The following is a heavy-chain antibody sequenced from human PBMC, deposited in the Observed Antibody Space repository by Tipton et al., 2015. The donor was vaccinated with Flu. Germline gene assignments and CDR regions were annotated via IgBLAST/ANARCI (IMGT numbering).Heavy chain of an antibody. D-gene: IGHD1-14*01. V-gene: IGHV3-30*02. Sequence: GSLRLSCAASGFTFSSYGMHWVRQAPGKGLEWVAFRRYDGSNKYYADSVRGRFSISRDNNKKSLYLQMNSLRTEDTASYYCARGHSPEPTSMIQSWGQGTLVTVSS. CDR3: ARGHSPEPTSMIQS. CDR1: GFTFSSYG. CDR2: RRYDGSNK. J-gene: IGHJ5*02.